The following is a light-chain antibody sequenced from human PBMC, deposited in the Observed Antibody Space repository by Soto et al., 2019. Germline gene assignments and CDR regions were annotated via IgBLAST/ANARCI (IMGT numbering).Light chain of an antibody. Sequence: EIGFTQSPRTLSLSPGERATLSCRASQSVSSYLAWYQQKPGQAPRLLIYDASNRATGIPARFSGSGSGTDFTLTISSLEPEDFAVYYCQQRSNWLTFGGGTKVDIK. V-gene: IGKV3-11*01. CDR3: QQRSNWLT. CDR1: QSVSSY. CDR2: DAS. J-gene: IGKJ4*01.